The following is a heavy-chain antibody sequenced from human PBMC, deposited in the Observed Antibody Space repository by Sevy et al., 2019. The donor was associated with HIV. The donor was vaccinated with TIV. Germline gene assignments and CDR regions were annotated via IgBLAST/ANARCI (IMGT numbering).Heavy chain of an antibody. V-gene: IGHV3-33*08. J-gene: IGHJ4*02. CDR1: GFTFSSYG. CDR3: AAGYTTGWYPGEFDY. Sequence: GGSLRLSCAASGFTFSSYGMHWVRQAPGKGLEWVTVLWYDGSNKYYADSVKGRFTISRDNSKNTLYLQMNSLRAEDTAVYYCAAGYTTGWYPGEFDYWGQGTLVTVSS. D-gene: IGHD6-19*01. CDR2: LWYDGSNK.